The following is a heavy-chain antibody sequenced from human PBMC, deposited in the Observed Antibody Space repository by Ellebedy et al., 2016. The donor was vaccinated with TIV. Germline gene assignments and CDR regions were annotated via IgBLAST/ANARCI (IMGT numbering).Heavy chain of an antibody. Sequence: SETLSLXXAVSDTSFSGNYWSWIRQSPGRGLEWIGEISLSGGTNYNPSLKSRVTISVDTSKAQFYLKLSFATAADTAVYYCARVRTPIYYGSGRFNHFDHYMDVWGDGATVTVSS. CDR1: DTSFSGNY. J-gene: IGHJ6*03. CDR2: ISLSGGT. D-gene: IGHD3-10*01. V-gene: IGHV4-34*01. CDR3: ARVRTPIYYGSGRFNHFDHYMDV.